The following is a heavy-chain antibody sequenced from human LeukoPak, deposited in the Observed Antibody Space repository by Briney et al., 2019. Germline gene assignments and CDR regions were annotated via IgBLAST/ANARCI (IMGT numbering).Heavy chain of an antibody. Sequence: SETLSLTCAVYGGSFSGYYWSWIRQPPGKGLEWIGEINHSGSTNYNPSLKSRVTISVDTSKNQFSLKLSSVTAADTAVYYCAKKGYSSGCIACQAIDYWGQGTLVTVSS. D-gene: IGHD6-19*01. J-gene: IGHJ4*02. CDR3: AKKGYSSGCIACQAIDY. CDR1: GGSFSGYY. V-gene: IGHV4-34*01. CDR2: INHSGST.